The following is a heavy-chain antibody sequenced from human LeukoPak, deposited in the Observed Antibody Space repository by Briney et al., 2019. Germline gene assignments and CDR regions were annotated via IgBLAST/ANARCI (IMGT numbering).Heavy chain of an antibody. CDR1: GYRFTTYW. J-gene: IGHJ4*02. D-gene: IGHD2-15*01. Sequence: GESLKISCKTSGYRFTTYWIGRVRQMPGKGLEWMGIVYPTYSDTRYSPSFQGQITISADESITTAYLQWSSLKASDTAMYYCARVSLDCSGGTCLDFDYWGQGTLVTVSS. CDR3: ARVSLDCSGGTCLDFDY. V-gene: IGHV5-51*01. CDR2: VYPTYSDT.